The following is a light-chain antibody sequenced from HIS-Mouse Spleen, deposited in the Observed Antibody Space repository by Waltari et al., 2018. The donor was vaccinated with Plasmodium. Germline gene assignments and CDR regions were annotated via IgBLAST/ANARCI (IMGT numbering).Light chain of an antibody. V-gene: IGLV5-37*01. CDR1: SDINVGSYN. J-gene: IGLJ3*02. Sequence: QPVLTQPPSSSASPGESARLTCTLPSDINVGSYNIYWYQQKPRSPPRYLRYYYSDSDKGQGSGVPSRCSGSKDASANTGILLISGLQSEDEADYYCMIWPSNASGVFGGGTKLTVL. CDR2: YYSDSDK. CDR3: MIWPSNASGV.